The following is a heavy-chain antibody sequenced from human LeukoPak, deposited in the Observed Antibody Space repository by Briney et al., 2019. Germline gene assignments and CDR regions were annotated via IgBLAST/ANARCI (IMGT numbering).Heavy chain of an antibody. CDR2: IYYSGST. V-gene: IGHV4-59*01. D-gene: IGHD3-10*01. CDR1: GGSISSYY. Sequence: SGTLSLTCTVSGGSISSYYWSWIRQPPGKGLEWIGYIYYSGSTNYNPSLKSRVTISVDTSKNQFSLKLSSVTAADTAVYYCARDRGDYLDYYYGMDVWGKGTTVTVSS. CDR3: ARDRGDYLDYYYGMDV. J-gene: IGHJ6*04.